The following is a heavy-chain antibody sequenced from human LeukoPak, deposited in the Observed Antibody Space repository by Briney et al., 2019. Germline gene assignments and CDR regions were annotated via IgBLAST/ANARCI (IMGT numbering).Heavy chain of an antibody. J-gene: IGHJ3*02. CDR1: TDSFSSHY. CDR3: ARDVVTVTKGFDI. D-gene: IGHD4-17*01. CDR2: ISYIGST. V-gene: IGHV4-59*11. Sequence: SETLSLTCPVSTDSFSSHYWTWIRQPPAKGLEWIGYISYIGSTNYNPSLKSRVTISIDTSKNQFSLKLSSVTAADTAVYYCARDVVTVTKGFDIWGQGTMVSVSS.